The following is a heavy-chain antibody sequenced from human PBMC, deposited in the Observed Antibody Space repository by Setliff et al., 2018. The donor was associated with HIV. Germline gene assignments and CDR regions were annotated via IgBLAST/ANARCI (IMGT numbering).Heavy chain of an antibody. CDR1: GGSMSPYY. CDR3: ARLAEDYYDSGTWEVDY. V-gene: IGHV4-4*09. CDR2: IFSSGST. Sequence: SETLSLTCTVSGGSMSPYYWSWIRQPPGKGLEWIGYIFSSGSTNYNPSLKSRVTISLDTSKNQFSLRLNSVTATDTAVYYCARLAEDYYDSGTWEVDYWAHGTLVTVSS. D-gene: IGHD3-10*01. J-gene: IGHJ4*01.